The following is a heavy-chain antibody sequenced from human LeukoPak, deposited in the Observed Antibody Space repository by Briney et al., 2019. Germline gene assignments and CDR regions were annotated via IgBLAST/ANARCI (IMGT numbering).Heavy chain of an antibody. Sequence: PGGSLRLSCAASGFTFSSYAMSWVRQAPGKGLEWVSAISGSGGSTYYADSVKGRFTISRDNSKNTLYPQMNSLRAEDTAVYYCAKDRGIYSNYGSQYFDYWGQGTLVTVSS. V-gene: IGHV3-23*01. CDR3: AKDRGIYSNYGSQYFDY. D-gene: IGHD4-11*01. CDR1: GFTFSSYA. CDR2: ISGSGGST. J-gene: IGHJ4*02.